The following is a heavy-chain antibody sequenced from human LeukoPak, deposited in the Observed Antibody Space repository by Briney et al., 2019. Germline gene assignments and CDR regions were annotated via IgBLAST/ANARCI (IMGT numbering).Heavy chain of an antibody. CDR3: AREGWQDYGQYMDV. Sequence: SETLSLTCTVSGGSISSSSYYWGWIRQPPGKGLEWIGSIYYSGSTYYNPSLKSRVTISVDTSKNQFSLKLSSVTAADTAVYYCAREGWQDYGQYMDVWGKGTTVTVSS. D-gene: IGHD4-17*01. CDR2: IYYSGST. CDR1: GGSISSSSYY. V-gene: IGHV4-39*07. J-gene: IGHJ6*03.